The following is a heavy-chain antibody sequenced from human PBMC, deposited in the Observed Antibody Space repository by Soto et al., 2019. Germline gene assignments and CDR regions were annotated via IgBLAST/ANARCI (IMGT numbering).Heavy chain of an antibody. Sequence: PGGSLRLSCAASGFPFSTYAMSWVRQAPGKGLEWVSAISGGGDITDYADSVKGRFTISRDNSKNTLYLQMNSLRADDTAVYYCVKLLAVRFYYYGVHVWGQGTTVTVSS. V-gene: IGHV3-23*01. D-gene: IGHD6-6*01. CDR1: GFPFSTYA. CDR2: ISGGGDIT. CDR3: VKLLAVRFYYYGVHV. J-gene: IGHJ6*02.